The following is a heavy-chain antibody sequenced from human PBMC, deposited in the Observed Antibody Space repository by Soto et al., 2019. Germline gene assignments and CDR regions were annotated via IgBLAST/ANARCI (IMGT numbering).Heavy chain of an antibody. V-gene: IGHV5-51*01. CDR2: IYPGDSDT. Sequence: PGESLKISCKASGYSFTSCWIGCVRQMPGKGLEWMGIIYPGDSDTRYRPSFQSHVTSSAAQSISTAYLQWSSLKASDTAMYYCARHRDLGAFDIWGQRTMVTVSS. D-gene: IGHD7-27*01. CDR3: ARHRDLGAFDI. J-gene: IGHJ3*02. CDR1: GYSFTSCW.